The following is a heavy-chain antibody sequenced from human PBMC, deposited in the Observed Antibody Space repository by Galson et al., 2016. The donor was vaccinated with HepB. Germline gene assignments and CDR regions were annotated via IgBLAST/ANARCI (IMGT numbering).Heavy chain of an antibody. CDR1: GGTISSYDLY. V-gene: IGHV4-61*02. D-gene: IGHD3-22*01. CDR3: AREYESSVDD. CDR2: IYASGIA. J-gene: IGHJ4*02. Sequence: ALSLTCSFSGGTISSYDLYWSWIRQPAGKGLEWIGRIYASGIAHYNPSLKSRVSMSIDTSKDQVSLKLTSVTAADTAVYYCAREYESSVDDWGQGTLVTVSS.